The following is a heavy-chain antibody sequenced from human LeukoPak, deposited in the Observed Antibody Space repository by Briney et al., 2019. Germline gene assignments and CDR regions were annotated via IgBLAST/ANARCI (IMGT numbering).Heavy chain of an antibody. CDR2: IYYSGST. V-gene: IGHV4-39*01. D-gene: IGHD3-10*01. CDR1: GDSISSSSYY. J-gene: IGHJ5*02. CDR3: ARHRDYYGSGSYLNWFDP. Sequence: SETLSLTCTVSGDSISSSSYYWGWIRQPPGKGLEWIGSIYYSGSTYYNPSLKSRVTISVDTSKNQFSLKLSSVTAADTAVYYCARHRDYYGSGSYLNWFDPWGQGTLVTVSS.